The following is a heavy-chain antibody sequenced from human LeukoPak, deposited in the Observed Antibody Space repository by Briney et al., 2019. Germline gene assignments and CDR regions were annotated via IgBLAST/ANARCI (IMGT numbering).Heavy chain of an antibody. J-gene: IGHJ5*02. CDR3: ARGRVIAVAGRWVDP. CDR2: FEYGGST. D-gene: IGHD6-19*01. Sequence: SETLSLTCTVSGGSISSSSYYWGWIRQAPGKGLEWIGSFEYGGSTYYNPSLKSRVTISVDTSKNQFSLKLSSVTAADTAVYYCARGRVIAVAGRWVDPWGQGTLVTVSS. V-gene: IGHV4-39*07. CDR1: GGSISSSSYY.